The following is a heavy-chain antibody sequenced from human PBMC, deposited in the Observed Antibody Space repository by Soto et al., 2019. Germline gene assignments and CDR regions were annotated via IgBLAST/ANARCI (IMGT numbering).Heavy chain of an antibody. J-gene: IGHJ5*02. CDR2: SSPYNGNT. CDR1: GYTFTSYC. CDR3: CRDRGYSSGWSLRCWFDP. V-gene: IGHV1-18*01. D-gene: IGHD6-19*01. Sequence: SAKVSCKDSGYTFTSYCISWVPKAPGPGLEWLGWSSPYNGNTNDPRRLHSTGTMTTDTSTRTAYMELWSLRADDTAVYYCCRDRGYSSGWSLRCWFDPLGQGTLVTVSS.